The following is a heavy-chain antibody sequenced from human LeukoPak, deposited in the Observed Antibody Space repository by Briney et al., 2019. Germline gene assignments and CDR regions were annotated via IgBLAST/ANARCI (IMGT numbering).Heavy chain of an antibody. V-gene: IGHV1-18*01. J-gene: IGHJ4*02. CDR2: ISAYNGNT. CDR3: ARLVLEAYYGSGSYSSFDY. Sequence: GASVKVSCKASGYTFTSYGISWVRQAPGQGLEWMGWISAYNGNTNYAQKLQGRVTMTTDTSTSTAYMELRSLRSDDTAVYYCARLVLEAYYGSGSYSSFDYWGQGTLVTVSS. CDR1: GYTFTSYG. D-gene: IGHD3-10*01.